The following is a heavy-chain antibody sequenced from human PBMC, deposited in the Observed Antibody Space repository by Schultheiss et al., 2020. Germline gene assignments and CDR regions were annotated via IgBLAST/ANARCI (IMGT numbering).Heavy chain of an antibody. CDR1: GFTFSSYG. CDR3: AKDRGDGYNYYYGMDV. CDR2: IWYDGSNK. Sequence: GESLKISCAASGFTFSSYGMHWVRQAPGKGLEWVAVIWYDGSNKYYADSVKGRFTISRDNSKNTLYLQMNSLRAEDTAVYYCAKDRGDGYNYYYGMDVWGQGTTVTV. J-gene: IGHJ6*02. V-gene: IGHV3-33*06. D-gene: IGHD5-24*01.